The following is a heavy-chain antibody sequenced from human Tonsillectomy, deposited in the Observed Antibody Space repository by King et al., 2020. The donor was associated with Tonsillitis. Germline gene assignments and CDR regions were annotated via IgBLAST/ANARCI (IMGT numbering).Heavy chain of an antibody. CDR2: INSDNGNT. V-gene: IGHV1-18*01. CDR1: GYTFTSYG. J-gene: IGHJ4*02. CDR3: ARSDYYGSGTYYYFDY. Sequence: QLVQSGAEVKKPGASVKVSCKASGYTFTSYGISWGRQAPGQGLDRMGWINSDNGNTNYARKLQGRVTMTTDTSTRTAYMELSSLRSDDTAVYYCARSDYYGSGTYYYFDYWGQGTLVTVSS. D-gene: IGHD3-10*01.